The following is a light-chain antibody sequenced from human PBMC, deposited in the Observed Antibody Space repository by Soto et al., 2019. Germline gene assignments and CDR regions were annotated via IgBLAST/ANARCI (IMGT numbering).Light chain of an antibody. V-gene: IGKV1-39*01. CDR2: SAS. Sequence: DIQMTQSPSSLSASVGDRVTITCRASQTIITYLNWYQQKAGTAPKLLISSASNLQSWVPSRFSGSGSGTDFTLTISSLQPEDFATYYCQQSHSRVTFGQGTKVDIK. CDR1: QTIITY. CDR3: QQSHSRVT. J-gene: IGKJ1*01.